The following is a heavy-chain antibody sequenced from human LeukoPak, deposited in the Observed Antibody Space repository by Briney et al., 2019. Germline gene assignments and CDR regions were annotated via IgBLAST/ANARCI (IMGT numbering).Heavy chain of an antibody. CDR2: INPNSGGT. J-gene: IGHJ6*02. Sequence: EASVKVSCKASGYTFTGYYMHWVRQAPGQGPEWMGWINPNSGGTNYAQKFQGRVTMTRDTSISTAYMELSSLRSEDTAVYYCARGDSSSWYYYYGMDVWGQGTTVTVSS. CDR3: ARGDSSSWYYYYGMDV. V-gene: IGHV1-2*02. CDR1: GYTFTGYY. D-gene: IGHD6-13*01.